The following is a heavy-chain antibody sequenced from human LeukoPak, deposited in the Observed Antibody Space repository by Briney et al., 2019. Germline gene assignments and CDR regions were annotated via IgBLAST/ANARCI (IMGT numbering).Heavy chain of an antibody. CDR1: GYTFTSYA. Sequence: ASVKVSCKASGYTFTSYAMHWVRQAPGQRLEWMGWINANNGGTSYAQRFQGRVTMTRDTSISTAYMELSRLRSDDTAVYYCARDLGYKKDPSHNNQAYWGQGTLVTVSS. D-gene: IGHD1-1*01. CDR3: ARDLGYKKDPSHNNQAY. CDR2: INANNGGT. V-gene: IGHV1-2*02. J-gene: IGHJ4*02.